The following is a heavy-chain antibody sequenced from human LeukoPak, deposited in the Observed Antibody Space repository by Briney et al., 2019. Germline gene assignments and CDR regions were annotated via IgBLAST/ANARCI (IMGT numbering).Heavy chain of an antibody. Sequence: PSETLSLTCTVSGGSISSYYWSWIRQPAGKGLEWIGRIYTSGSTNYNPSLKSRVTMSVDTSKNQFSLKLSSVTAADTAVYYCARGSSSWLPVDYYYYYYMDVWGKGTTVTISS. J-gene: IGHJ6*03. CDR2: IYTSGST. CDR3: ARGSSSWLPVDYYYYYYMDV. V-gene: IGHV4-4*07. CDR1: GGSISSYY. D-gene: IGHD6-13*01.